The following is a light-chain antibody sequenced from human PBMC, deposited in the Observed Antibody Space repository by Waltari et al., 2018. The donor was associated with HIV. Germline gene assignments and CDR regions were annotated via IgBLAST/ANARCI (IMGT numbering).Light chain of an antibody. CDR3: SSYTSSNTPVV. CDR1: NSDIRGYNS. J-gene: IGLJ2*01. V-gene: IGLV2-14*01. Sequence: QSALTQPASVSGSPGQSITISCTGTNSDIRGYNSVSWYQQHPGKAPKLMIYEVSNRPSGVSNRFSGSKSGNTASLTISGLQAEDEADYYCSSYTSSNTPVVFGGGTKLTVL. CDR2: EVS.